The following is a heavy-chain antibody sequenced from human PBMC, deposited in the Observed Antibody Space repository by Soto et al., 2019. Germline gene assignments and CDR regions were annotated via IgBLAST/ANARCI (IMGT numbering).Heavy chain of an antibody. J-gene: IGHJ6*02. CDR3: ERGGGYYYYYGMDV. CDR2: IYYSGST. V-gene: IGHV4-31*03. CDR1: GGSIPSGAYY. Sequence: LSETLSRTCPVSGGSIPSGAYYWSWIRHHPGKGLEWIGYIYYSGSTYYNPSLKSRVHLSVDTSKNQFSLKLSSVTAAETAVYYCERGGGYYYYYGMDVWGQGTTVTVSS.